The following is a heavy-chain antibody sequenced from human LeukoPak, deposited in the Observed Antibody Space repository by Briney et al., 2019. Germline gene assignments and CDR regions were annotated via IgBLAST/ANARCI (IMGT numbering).Heavy chain of an antibody. CDR3: ARLYDILTGAFDY. V-gene: IGHV3-21*01. D-gene: IGHD3-9*01. CDR2: ISSSSSYI. J-gene: IGHJ4*02. Sequence: GGSLRLSRAASGFTFTSYSMNWVRQAPGKGLEWVSSISSSSSYIYYADSVKGRFTISRDNAKNSLYLQMSSLRAEDTAIYYCARLYDILTGAFDYWGQGTLVTVSS. CDR1: GFTFTSYS.